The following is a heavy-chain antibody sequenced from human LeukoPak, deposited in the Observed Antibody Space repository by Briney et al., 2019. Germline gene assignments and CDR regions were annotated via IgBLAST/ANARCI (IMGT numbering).Heavy chain of an antibody. CDR2: ISSSGNTT. CDR1: GFTFSDNY. CDR3: AKDSLRERIVGSTTRGVNDY. Sequence: GGSLRLSCAASGFTFSDNYMSWIRQAPGKGLEWVSYISSSGNTTYSADSVKGRFSITRDNAKNSLYLQMNSLRAEDTAVYYCAKDSLRERIVGSTTRGVNDYWGQGTLVTVSS. V-gene: IGHV3-11*04. D-gene: IGHD1-26*01. J-gene: IGHJ4*02.